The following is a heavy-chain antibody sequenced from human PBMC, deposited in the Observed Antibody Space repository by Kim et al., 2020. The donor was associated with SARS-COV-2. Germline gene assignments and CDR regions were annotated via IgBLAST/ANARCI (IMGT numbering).Heavy chain of an antibody. Sequence: GGSLRLSCAASGFTFSDHYMDWVRQAPGKGLEWVGRTRNKANSYTTEYAASVKGRFTISRDDSKNSLYLQMNSLKTEDTAVYYCARDRGAPDYGDSNYYYYYMDVWGKGTTVTVSS. D-gene: IGHD4-17*01. V-gene: IGHV3-72*01. CDR1: GFTFSDHY. CDR3: ARDRGAPDYGDSNYYYYYMDV. CDR2: TRNKANSYTT. J-gene: IGHJ6*03.